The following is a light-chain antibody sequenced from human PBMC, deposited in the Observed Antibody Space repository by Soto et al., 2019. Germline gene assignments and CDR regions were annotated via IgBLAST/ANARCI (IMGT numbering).Light chain of an antibody. V-gene: IGLV2-23*01. CDR2: EGS. CDR1: SSGVENYNL. Sequence: QSALTQPASASGSPGQSITLSCTRTSSGVENYNLVSWYQHHPGKAPKLMIYEGSQRPSGVSDRFSGSQSGNTASLTISGLQAEDEADYYCSSYAGAVVFGGGTKLTVL. J-gene: IGLJ2*01. CDR3: SSYAGAVV.